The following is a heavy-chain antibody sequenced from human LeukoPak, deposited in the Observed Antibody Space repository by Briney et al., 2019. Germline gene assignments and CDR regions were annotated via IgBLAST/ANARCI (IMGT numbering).Heavy chain of an antibody. CDR2: ISSSSSYI. CDR3: ARDESGYYYMDV. J-gene: IGHJ6*03. CDR1: GFTFSSYS. V-gene: IGHV3-21*01. Sequence: GGSLRLSCAASGFTFSSYSMNWVRQAPGKGLEWVSSISSSSSYIYYADSVKGRFTISRDNANNSLYLQMNSLRAEDTAVYYCARDESGYYYMDVWGEGTTVTVSS.